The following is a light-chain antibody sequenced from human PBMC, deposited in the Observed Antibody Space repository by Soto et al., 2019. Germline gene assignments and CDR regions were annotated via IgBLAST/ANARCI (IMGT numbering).Light chain of an antibody. J-gene: IGLJ1*01. Sequence: QSVLTQPPSVSGSPGQSVTISCTGTSSDVGSYNRVSWYLQPPGTAPKLMIYEVSNRPSGVPDRFCGSKSGNTASLTISGLQAEDEADYYCSSYTSSSTFVFGTGTKLTVL. CDR3: SSYTSSSTFV. V-gene: IGLV2-18*02. CDR2: EVS. CDR1: SSDVGSYNR.